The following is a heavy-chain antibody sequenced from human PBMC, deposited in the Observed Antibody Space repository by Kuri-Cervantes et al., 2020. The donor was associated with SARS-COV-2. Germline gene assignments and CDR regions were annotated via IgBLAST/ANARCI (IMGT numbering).Heavy chain of an antibody. CDR1: GFTFSSYA. J-gene: IGHJ3*02. CDR2: ISGSGGST. D-gene: IGHD3-10*01. CDR3: ARDSSGSGRTPGYAFDI. Sequence: GESLKISCAASGFTFSSYAMSWVRQAPGKGLEWVSAISGSGGSTYYADSVKGRFTISRDNSKNTLYLQMNSLRAEDTAVYYCARDSSGSGRTPGYAFDIWGQGTMVTVSS. V-gene: IGHV3-23*01.